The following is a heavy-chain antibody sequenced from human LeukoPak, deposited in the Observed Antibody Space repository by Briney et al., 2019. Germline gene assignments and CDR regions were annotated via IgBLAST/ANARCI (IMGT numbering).Heavy chain of an antibody. D-gene: IGHD3-16*02. Sequence: PSGTLSLTCAVSGGSISSGNWWSWIRQPPGKGLEWIGEINHSGSTTYTPSLKSRVTISVDTSKNHFSLKLSSVTAADTAVYYGARGPRRDYVWGSYRYTGSSNFAYWGQGTLVTVSS. CDR1: GGSISSGNW. J-gene: IGHJ4*02. V-gene: IGHV4-4*02. CDR3: ARGPRRDYVWGSYRYTGSSNFAY. CDR2: INHSGST.